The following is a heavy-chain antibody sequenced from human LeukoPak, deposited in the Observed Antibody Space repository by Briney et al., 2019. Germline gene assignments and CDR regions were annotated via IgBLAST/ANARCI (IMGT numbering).Heavy chain of an antibody. D-gene: IGHD6-13*01. CDR2: ISYDGSNK. Sequence: GGSLRLSCAASGFTFSSYGMHWVRQAPGKGLEWVAVISYDGSNKYYADSVKGRFTISRDNSENTLYLQMNSLRAEDTAVYYCAKDSQQLTFDYWGQGTLVTVSS. CDR3: AKDSQQLTFDY. V-gene: IGHV3-30*18. CDR1: GFTFSSYG. J-gene: IGHJ4*02.